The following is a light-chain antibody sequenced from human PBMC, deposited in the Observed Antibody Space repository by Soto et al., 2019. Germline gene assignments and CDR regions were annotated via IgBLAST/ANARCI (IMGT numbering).Light chain of an antibody. CDR2: GAS. CDR1: QGISSW. CDR3: QQGKSFPLT. V-gene: IGKV1D-12*01. Sequence: DIHMTQSPSSVSASVGYRVTITCRASQGISSWLAWYQQKQGKAPKVLIYGASSLQSGVPSRFSGSGYGTDFTLTISSLQTGDFATYYCQQGKSFPLTFGGGTKVDIK. J-gene: IGKJ4*01.